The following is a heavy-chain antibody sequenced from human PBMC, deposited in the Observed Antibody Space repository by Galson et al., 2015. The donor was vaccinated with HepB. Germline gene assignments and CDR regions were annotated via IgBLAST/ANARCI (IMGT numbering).Heavy chain of an antibody. J-gene: IGHJ2*01. CDR2: ISGSGGST. CDR1: GFTFSSYA. Sequence: SLRLSCAASGFTFSSYAMSWVRQAPGKGLEWVSAISGSGGSTYYADSVKGRFTISRDNSKNTLYLQMDSLRAEDTAVYYCAKDGGLLWFGELRWYFDLWGRGTLVTVSS. CDR3: AKDGGLLWFGELRWYFDL. D-gene: IGHD3-10*01. V-gene: IGHV3-23*01.